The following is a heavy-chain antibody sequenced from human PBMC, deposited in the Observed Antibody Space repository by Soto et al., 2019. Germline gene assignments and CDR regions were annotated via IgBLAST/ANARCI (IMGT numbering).Heavy chain of an antibody. CDR1: GGTFSSYA. J-gene: IGHJ4*02. CDR3: ARARYSGSYGTY. CDR2: IIPIFGTA. Sequence: SVKVSCKASGGTFSSYAISWVRQAPGQGLEWMGGIIPIFGTANYAQKFQGRVTITADESTSTAYMELSSLRSEDTAVYYCARARYSGSYGTYWGQGTLVTVSS. D-gene: IGHD1-26*01. V-gene: IGHV1-69*13.